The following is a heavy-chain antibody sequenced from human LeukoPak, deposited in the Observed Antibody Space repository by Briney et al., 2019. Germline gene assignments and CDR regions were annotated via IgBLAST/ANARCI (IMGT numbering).Heavy chain of an antibody. V-gene: IGHV4-59*01. J-gene: IGHJ5*02. CDR1: GDSITSYY. Sequence: SETLSLTCTVSGDSITSYYWSWIRQPPGKGLEWIGYIYYTGSTNHNPSLKRRVTISIDSSKNQFSLRLTSVTAADTALYYCARLDYDSSLYYPYNWFDPWGQGILVTISS. D-gene: IGHD3-22*01. CDR2: IYYTGST. CDR3: ARLDYDSSLYYPYNWFDP.